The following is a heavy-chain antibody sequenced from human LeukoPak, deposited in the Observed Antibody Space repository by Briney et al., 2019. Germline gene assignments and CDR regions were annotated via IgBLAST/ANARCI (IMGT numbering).Heavy chain of an antibody. CDR1: GFTFSSYG. V-gene: IGHV3-33*01. CDR3: ASESGDLYCSSTSCYFDY. Sequence: GGSLRLSCAASGFTFSSYGMHWVRQAPGKGLEWVAVIWYDGSNKYYADSVKGRFTISRDNSKNTLYLQMNSLRAEDTAVYYCASESGDLYCSSTSCYFDYWAREPWSPSPQ. D-gene: IGHD2-2*01. CDR2: IWYDGSNK. J-gene: IGHJ4*02.